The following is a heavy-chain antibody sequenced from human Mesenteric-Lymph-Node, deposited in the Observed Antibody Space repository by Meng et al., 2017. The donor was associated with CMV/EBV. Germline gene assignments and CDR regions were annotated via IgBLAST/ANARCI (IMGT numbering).Heavy chain of an antibody. J-gene: IGHJ6*02. CDR2: ISYDGSNK. D-gene: IGHD3-22*01. V-gene: IGHV3-30-3*01. Sequence: GESLKISCAASGFTFSSYAMPWVRQAPGKGLEWVAVISYDGSNKYYADSVKGRFTISRDNYKNTLYLQMNSLRAEDTAVYYCARDGGLDSSGYYYGPSYYGMDVWGQGTTVTVSS. CDR3: ARDGGLDSSGYYYGPSYYGMDV. CDR1: GFTFSSYA.